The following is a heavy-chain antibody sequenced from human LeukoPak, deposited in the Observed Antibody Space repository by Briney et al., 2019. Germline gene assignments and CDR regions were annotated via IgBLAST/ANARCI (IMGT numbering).Heavy chain of an antibody. V-gene: IGHV3-11*05. CDR2: ISSSSSYT. CDR3: ARARGPYDYGDYFDY. CDR1: GFXFSDYY. Sequence: GGSLRLSCAASGFXFSDYYMSWIRQAPGKGLEWVSYISSSSSYTNYADSVKGRFTISRDNAKNSLYLQMNSLRAEDTAVYYCARARGPYDYGDYFDYWGQGTLVTVSS. J-gene: IGHJ4*02. D-gene: IGHD4-17*01.